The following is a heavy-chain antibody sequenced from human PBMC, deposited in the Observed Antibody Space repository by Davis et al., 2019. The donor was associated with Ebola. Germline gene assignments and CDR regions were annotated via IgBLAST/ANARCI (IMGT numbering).Heavy chain of an antibody. D-gene: IGHD6-19*01. CDR1: GFTFSSYG. CDR2: IWYDGSNK. J-gene: IGHJ6*02. V-gene: IGHV3-33*08. CDR3: ARDHGIAVAGRLYYGMDV. Sequence: GESLKISCAASGFTFSSYGMHWVRQAPGKGLEWVAVIWYDGSNKYYADSVKGRFTISRDNSKNTLYLQMNSLRAEDTAVYYCARDHGIAVAGRLYYGMDVWGQGTTVTVSS.